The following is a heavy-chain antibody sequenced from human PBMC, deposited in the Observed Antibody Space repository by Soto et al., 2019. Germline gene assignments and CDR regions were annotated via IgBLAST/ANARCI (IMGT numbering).Heavy chain of an antibody. J-gene: IGHJ6*02. CDR1: GGSVSSGDYF. CDR2: IYYSGST. D-gene: IGHD3-10*01. V-gene: IGHV4-61*08. CDR3: ARSPNYYYYGFYV. Sequence: SETLSLTCTVSGGSVSSGDYFWSWLRQSPGKRLEWIAYIYYSGSTNYNPSLKSRATISVDTSKSQVSLTLTSMTAADAALYYCARSPNYYYYGFYVWGQGTAGTVSS.